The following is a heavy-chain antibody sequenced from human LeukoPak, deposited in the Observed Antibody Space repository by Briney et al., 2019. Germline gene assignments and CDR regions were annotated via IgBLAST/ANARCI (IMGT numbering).Heavy chain of an antibody. J-gene: IGHJ4*02. Sequence: GASVKVSCKASGYTFTSHGISWVRQAPGQGLEWMGWISAYNGNTNYAQKLQGRVTMTTDTSTSTAYMELRSLRSDDTAVYYCARVNTAAAGTLFRFDYWGQGTLVTVSS. CDR3: ARVNTAAAGTLFRFDY. D-gene: IGHD6-13*01. CDR1: GYTFTSHG. V-gene: IGHV1-18*01. CDR2: ISAYNGNT.